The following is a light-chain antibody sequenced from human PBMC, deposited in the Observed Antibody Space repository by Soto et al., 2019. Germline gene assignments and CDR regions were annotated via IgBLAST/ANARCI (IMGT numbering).Light chain of an antibody. J-gene: IGLJ1*01. CDR3: SSYTSSSTPV. Sequence: QSVLTQPASVSGSPGQSITISCTGTSSDVGGYNYVSWYQQYPGKVPKLMIYDVSNRPSGISNRFSGSKSGNTASLTISGLQAEDKADYYCSSYTSSSTPVFGTGTKVPVL. V-gene: IGLV2-14*01. CDR2: DVS. CDR1: SSDVGGYNY.